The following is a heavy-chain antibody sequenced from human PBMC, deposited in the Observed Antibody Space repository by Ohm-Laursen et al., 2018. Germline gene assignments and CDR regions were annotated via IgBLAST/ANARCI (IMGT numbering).Heavy chain of an antibody. V-gene: IGHV3-23*01. J-gene: IGHJ4*02. Sequence: SLRLSRAASGFTFSTYAMTWVRQAPGKGLEWVSAIYGNGGGTYYADSVKGRFTISRDNSKNTLYLQMNSLRAEDTAIYYCATTYSSSVDYWGQGTLVTVSS. D-gene: IGHD6-13*01. CDR2: IYGNGGGT. CDR3: ATTYSSSVDY. CDR1: GFTFSTYA.